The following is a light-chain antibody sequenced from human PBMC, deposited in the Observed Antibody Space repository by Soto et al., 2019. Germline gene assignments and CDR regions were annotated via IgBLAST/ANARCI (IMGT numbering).Light chain of an antibody. CDR2: DAS. CDR3: QPRSNWPPYN. CDR1: QSVSSY. Sequence: EIVLTQSPATLSLSPGERATLSCRASQSVSSYLAWYQQKPGQAPRLLIYDASNRATGIPARFSGSGSGTDFTLTIRSLLPEDFAVSYVQPRSNWPPYNFGQGTKLEIK. V-gene: IGKV3-11*01. J-gene: IGKJ2*01.